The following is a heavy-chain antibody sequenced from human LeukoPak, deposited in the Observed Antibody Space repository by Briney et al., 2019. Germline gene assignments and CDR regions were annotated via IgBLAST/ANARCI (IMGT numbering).Heavy chain of an antibody. CDR1: GFTFSSYG. D-gene: IGHD5-18*01. Sequence: PGGPLRLSCAASGFTFSSYGMHWVRQAPGKGLEWVAFIRYDGSNKYYADSVKGRFTISRDNSKNTLYLQMNSLRAEDTAVYYCARDWDGIQLWFPAYYFDYWGQGTLVTVSS. V-gene: IGHV3-30*02. CDR2: IRYDGSNK. CDR3: ARDWDGIQLWFPAYYFDY. J-gene: IGHJ4*02.